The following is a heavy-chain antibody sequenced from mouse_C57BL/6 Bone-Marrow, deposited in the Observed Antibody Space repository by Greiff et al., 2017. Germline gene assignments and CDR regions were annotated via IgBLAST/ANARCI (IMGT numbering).Heavy chain of an antibody. CDR2: ISSGSSTI. CDR3: ARRLLLPYAMDY. CDR1: GFTFSDYG. Sequence: EVKLMESGGGLVKPGGSLKLSCAASGFTFSDYGMHWVRQAPEKGLEWVAYISSGSSTIYYADTVKGRFTISRDNATNTLFLQMTSLRSEDTAMYYCARRLLLPYAMDYWGQGTSVTVSS. V-gene: IGHV5-17*01. J-gene: IGHJ4*01. D-gene: IGHD2-3*01.